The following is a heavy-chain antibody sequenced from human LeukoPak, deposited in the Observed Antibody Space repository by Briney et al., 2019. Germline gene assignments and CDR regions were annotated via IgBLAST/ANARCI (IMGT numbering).Heavy chain of an antibody. J-gene: IGHJ4*02. V-gene: IGHV3-64*01. Sequence: GGSLRLSCAASGFTFSSYAMHWVRQAPGKGLEYVSAISSNGGSTYYANSVKGRFTIFRDNSKNTLYLQMGSLRAEDMAVYYCARGVQQQLPPAYFDYWGQGTLVTVSS. CDR2: ISSNGGST. D-gene: IGHD6-13*01. CDR3: ARGVQQQLPPAYFDY. CDR1: GFTFSSYA.